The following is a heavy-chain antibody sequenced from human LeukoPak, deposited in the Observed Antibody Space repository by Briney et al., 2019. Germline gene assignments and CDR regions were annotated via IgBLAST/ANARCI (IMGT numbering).Heavy chain of an antibody. CDR2: VIPVFGTS. CDR3: ATSENPVAIPIT. V-gene: IGHV1-69*13. D-gene: IGHD2-21*01. Sequence: ASVKVSCKASGGTFKTSGVNWVRQAPGQRLEWMGCVIPVFGTSNYAEKFQDRVTITADESTTTAYMELSSPRSEDTAVYYCATSENPVAIPITWGQGTLVSVSS. J-gene: IGHJ5*02. CDR1: GGTFKTSG.